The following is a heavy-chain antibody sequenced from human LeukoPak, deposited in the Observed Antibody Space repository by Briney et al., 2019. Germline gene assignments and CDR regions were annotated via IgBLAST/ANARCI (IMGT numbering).Heavy chain of an antibody. J-gene: IGHJ5*02. CDR3: ATSYDSSGKT. Sequence: GGSLRLSCAASGFTFSIFWMSWVRQAPGKGLEWVANIKQDGSAKYYVDSVKGRFTISRDNARNSLYLEMNNLRAEDTAIYYCATSYDSSGKTWGQGTLVTVSS. CDR2: IKQDGSAK. D-gene: IGHD3-22*01. CDR1: GFTFSIFW. V-gene: IGHV3-7*01.